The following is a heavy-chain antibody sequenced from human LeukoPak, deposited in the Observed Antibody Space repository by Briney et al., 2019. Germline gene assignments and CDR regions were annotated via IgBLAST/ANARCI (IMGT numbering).Heavy chain of an antibody. D-gene: IGHD2-2*01. J-gene: IGHJ6*03. Sequence: ASVKVSCKASGYTFTSYGISWVRQAPGQGLEWMGWISAYNGNTDYAQKLQGRVTMTTDTSTSTAYMELRSLRSDDTAVYYCARDWGCSSTSCSVEGIYYYYMDVWGKGTTVTVSS. CDR2: ISAYNGNT. V-gene: IGHV1-18*01. CDR3: ARDWGCSSTSCSVEGIYYYYMDV. CDR1: GYTFTSYG.